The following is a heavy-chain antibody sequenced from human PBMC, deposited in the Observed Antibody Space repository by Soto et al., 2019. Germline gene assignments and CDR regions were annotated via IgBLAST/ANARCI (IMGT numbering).Heavy chain of an antibody. CDR1: GGTFSSYA. J-gene: IGHJ6*02. CDR2: IIPIFGTA. V-gene: IGHV1-69*13. Sequence: GASVKVSCKASGGTFSSYAISWVRQAPGQGLEWMGGIIPIFGTANYAQKFQGRVTITADESTSTAYMELSSLRSEDTAVYYCARAVFGVVLHYVMDVWGQGTTVIVSS. D-gene: IGHD3-3*01. CDR3: ARAVFGVVLHYVMDV.